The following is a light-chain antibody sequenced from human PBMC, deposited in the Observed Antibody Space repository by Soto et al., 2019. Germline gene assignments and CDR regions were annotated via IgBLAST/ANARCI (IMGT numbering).Light chain of an antibody. Sequence: DIQMTQSPSTLSASVGDGVTITCRASQNISVWLAWYQQRPGKAPKFLIYDASNLETGVSSRFSGSGSGTVFTLTIRSLQPDDFATYYCQQYDSSSPTFGQGTKLEIK. CDR2: DAS. V-gene: IGKV1-5*01. J-gene: IGKJ2*01. CDR3: QQYDSSSPT. CDR1: QNISVW.